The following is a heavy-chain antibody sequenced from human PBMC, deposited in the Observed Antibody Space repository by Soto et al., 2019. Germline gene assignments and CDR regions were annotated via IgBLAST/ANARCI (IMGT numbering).Heavy chain of an antibody. D-gene: IGHD3-16*02. V-gene: IGHV3-23*01. Sequence: EVQLLESGGGLVQPGGSLRLSCAASGFTFSSYAMSWVRQAPGKGLEWVSGISGSGGSTYYADSVKGRFTISRDNSKNTLYLQMNGLRAADTAVYYCAKDRVVSSYYYYYGMDVWGQGTTVTVSS. CDR3: AKDRVVSSYYYYYGMDV. CDR2: ISGSGGST. J-gene: IGHJ6*02. CDR1: GFTFSSYA.